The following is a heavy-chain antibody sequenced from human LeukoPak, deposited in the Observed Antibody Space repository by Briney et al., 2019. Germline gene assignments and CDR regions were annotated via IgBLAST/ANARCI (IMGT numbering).Heavy chain of an antibody. D-gene: IGHD3-16*01. Sequence: PGRSLRLSCAASGFTFNSYGMHWVRQAPGKGLEWVAVIWYDGSNKYYADSVKGRFTISRDNSKNTLYLQMNSLRAEDTAVYYCARDLRLLGGPTYYFDYWGQGTLVTVSS. CDR1: GFTFNSYG. CDR3: ARDLRLLGGPTYYFDY. J-gene: IGHJ4*02. CDR2: IWYDGSNK. V-gene: IGHV3-33*01.